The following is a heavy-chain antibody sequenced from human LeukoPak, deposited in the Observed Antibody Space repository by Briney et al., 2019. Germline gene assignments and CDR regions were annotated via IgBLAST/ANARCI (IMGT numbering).Heavy chain of an antibody. CDR2: IYSGGST. J-gene: IGHJ4*02. Sequence: PGGSLRLPCAASGLTVSSNYMSWVRQAPGKGLEWVSVIYSGGSTYYADSVKGRFTISRDNSKNTLYLQMNSLRAEDTAVYYCARGSVAVAGPFEYWGQGTLVTVSS. CDR3: ARGSVAVAGPFEY. CDR1: GLTVSSNY. D-gene: IGHD6-19*01. V-gene: IGHV3-66*01.